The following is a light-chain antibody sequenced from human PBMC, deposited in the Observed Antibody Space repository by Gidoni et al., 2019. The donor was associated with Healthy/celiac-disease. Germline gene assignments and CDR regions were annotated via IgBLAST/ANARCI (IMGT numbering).Light chain of an antibody. Sequence: QSALTQPASVSGPPGQSITISCTGTSSDVGGYNYVSWYQQHPGKAPKLMFYDVSNRPSGVSNRFSGSKSCNTASLTISGLQAEDEADYYCSSYTSSSTLYVFGTGTKVTVL. CDR3: SSYTSSSTLYV. CDR1: SSDVGGYNY. J-gene: IGLJ1*01. CDR2: DVS. V-gene: IGLV2-14*03.